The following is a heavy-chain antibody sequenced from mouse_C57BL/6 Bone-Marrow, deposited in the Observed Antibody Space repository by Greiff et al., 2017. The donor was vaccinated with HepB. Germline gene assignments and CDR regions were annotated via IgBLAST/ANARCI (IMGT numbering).Heavy chain of an antibody. CDR3: ARGYYWYFDV. CDR2: IYPSDSET. V-gene: IGHV1-61*01. Sequence: VQLQQPGAELVRPGSSVKLSCKASGYTFTSYWMDWVKQRPGQGLEWIGNIYPSDSETRYNQKFKDKATLTVDKSSSTAYMQLSSLTSEDSAVYYCARGYYWYFDVWGTGTTVTVSS. CDR1: GYTFTSYW. J-gene: IGHJ1*03.